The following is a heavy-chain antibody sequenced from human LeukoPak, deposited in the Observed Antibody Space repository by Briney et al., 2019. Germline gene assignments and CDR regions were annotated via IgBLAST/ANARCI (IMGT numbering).Heavy chain of an antibody. CDR3: ARDLSLAMPGGFDH. J-gene: IGHJ4*02. Sequence: PGGSLRLSCAASGFTFRRYSMNWVRQAPGKGLEWVSTISSGSDYIYYADSVRGRFTIPRDNFRNSVFLEVNSLRAEDTAIYYCARDLSLAMPGGFDHWGQGILVTVSS. CDR1: GFTFRRYS. CDR2: ISSGSDYI. V-gene: IGHV3-21*01. D-gene: IGHD1-26*01.